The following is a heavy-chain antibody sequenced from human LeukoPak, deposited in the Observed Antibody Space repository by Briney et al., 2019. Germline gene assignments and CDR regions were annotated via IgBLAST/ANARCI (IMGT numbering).Heavy chain of an antibody. CDR2: IHNSVT. CDR3: ARHEVIVGATGGDFDWFDP. CDR1: GGSISTYY. V-gene: IGHV4-59*08. Sequence: SETLSLTCTVSGGSISTYYWTWIRQPPGKGLEWIGYIHNSVTNSKPSLKSRVTISVDTSKNQFSLKLSSVTAADTAVYYCARHEVIVGATGGDFDWFDPWGQGTLVTVSS. D-gene: IGHD1-26*01. J-gene: IGHJ5*02.